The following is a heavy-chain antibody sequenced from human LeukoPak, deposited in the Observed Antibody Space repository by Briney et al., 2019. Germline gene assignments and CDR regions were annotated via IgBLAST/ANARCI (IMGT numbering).Heavy chain of an antibody. CDR1: GGSFSSDSHY. Sequence: SETLSLTCTVSGGSFSSDSHYWSWIRQPPGRGLEWIGYIYYSGSTNYNPSLKSRVTISLDTSKNQFSLKLSSVTAADTAVYYCARVYSYALDYWGQGTLVTVSS. V-gene: IGHV4-61*01. CDR3: ARVYSYALDY. CDR2: IYYSGST. J-gene: IGHJ4*02. D-gene: IGHD5-18*01.